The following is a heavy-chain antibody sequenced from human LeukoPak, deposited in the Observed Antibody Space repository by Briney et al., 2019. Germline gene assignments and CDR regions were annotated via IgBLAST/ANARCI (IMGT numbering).Heavy chain of an antibody. V-gene: IGHV3-48*02. CDR3: ARTYYDSSGHRWFDP. CDR2: ISSSSSTI. Sequence: GGSLRLSCAASGFTFSSYSMNWVRQAPGKGLEWVSYISSSSSTIYYADSVKGRFTISGDNAKNSLYLQMNSLRDEDTAVYYCARTYYDSSGHRWFDPWGQGTLVTVSS. CDR1: GFTFSSYS. J-gene: IGHJ5*02. D-gene: IGHD3-22*01.